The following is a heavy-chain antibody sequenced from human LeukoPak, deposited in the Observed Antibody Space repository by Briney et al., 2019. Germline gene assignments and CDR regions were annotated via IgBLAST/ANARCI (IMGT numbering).Heavy chain of an antibody. D-gene: IGHD5-12*01. J-gene: IGHJ4*02. CDR2: IIPILGIA. Sequence: SVKVPCKASGGTFSSYAISWVRQAPGQGLEWMGRIIPILGIANYAQKFQGRVTITADKSTSTAYMELSSLRSEDTAVYYCARQENSGYDPRPFDYWGQGTLVTVSS. V-gene: IGHV1-69*04. CDR1: GGTFSSYA. CDR3: ARQENSGYDPRPFDY.